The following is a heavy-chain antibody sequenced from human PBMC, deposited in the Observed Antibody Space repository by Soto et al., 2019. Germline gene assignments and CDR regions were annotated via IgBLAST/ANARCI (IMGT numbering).Heavy chain of an antibody. V-gene: IGHV1-18*01. Sequence: QVQLVQSGAEVKKPGASVKVSCKASGYTFTSYGISWVRQAPGQGLEWMGWISAYNGNTNYAQKLQGRVTMTTDTSTSTAYMELRSLRSDDTAVYYCARDNDSSGYSKSDYYYYYGMDVWGQGTTVTVSS. J-gene: IGHJ6*02. CDR2: ISAYNGNT. CDR1: GYTFTSYG. CDR3: ARDNDSSGYSKSDYYYYYGMDV. D-gene: IGHD3-22*01.